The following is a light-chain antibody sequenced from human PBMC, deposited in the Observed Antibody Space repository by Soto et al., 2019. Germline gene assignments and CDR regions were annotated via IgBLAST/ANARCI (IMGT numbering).Light chain of an antibody. V-gene: IGKV3-20*01. CDR1: QSVSSSY. CDR2: GAS. Sequence: EIVLTQSPGTLSLSPGERATLSCRASQSVSSSYLAWYHQKPGQSPRLLIYGASSMATGIPDRFSGSGSGTDFTLTISRLEPEDFAVYYCQQYGSSFMYTFGQGTKLEIK. J-gene: IGKJ2*01. CDR3: QQYGSSFMYT.